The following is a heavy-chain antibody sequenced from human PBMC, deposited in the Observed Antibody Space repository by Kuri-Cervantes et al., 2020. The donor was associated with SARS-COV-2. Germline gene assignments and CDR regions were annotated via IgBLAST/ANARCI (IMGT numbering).Heavy chain of an antibody. Sequence: GESLKISCTASGFIFSDYYMTWIRQAPGKGLEWVSNIGPSGTTKYYADSVKGRFTISRDNAKNSLYLQMSSLRAEDTAVYYCASTLIQDYFDYWGQGTLVTVSS. D-gene: IGHD2-8*01. V-gene: IGHV3-11*04. J-gene: IGHJ4*02. CDR3: ASTLIQDYFDY. CDR1: GFIFSDYY. CDR2: IGPSGTTK.